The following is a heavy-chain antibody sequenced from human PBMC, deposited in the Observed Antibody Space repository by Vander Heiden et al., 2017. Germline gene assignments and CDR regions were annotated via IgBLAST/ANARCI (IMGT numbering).Heavy chain of an antibody. CDR2: ISGSGDTT. D-gene: IGHD1-26*01. V-gene: IGHV3-23*01. J-gene: IGHJ4*02. CDR1: GFTFRSYA. Sequence: EVQLLESGGGLVQPGGSLRLSCAASGFTFRSYAMNWVRQAPGKGLEWVSSISGSGDTTFYADSVKGRFTISRENSKNTVYLQMTSLRAEDTAIYYCAKDLFPQYSGSFFDSWGQGTLVTVSS. CDR3: AKDLFPQYSGSFFDS.